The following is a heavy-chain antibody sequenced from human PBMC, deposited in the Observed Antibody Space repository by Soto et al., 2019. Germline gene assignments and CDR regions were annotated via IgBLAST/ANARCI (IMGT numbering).Heavy chain of an antibody. CDR3: ASSDIVVVVAANRSGAFDI. V-gene: IGHV1-18*01. CDR1: GYTFTSYG. J-gene: IGHJ3*02. D-gene: IGHD2-15*01. CDR2: ISAYNGNT. Sequence: QVQLVQSGAEVKKPGASVKVSCKASGYTFTSYGISWVRQAPGQGLEWMGWISAYNGNTNYAQKLQGRVTMTTDTSTSTAYMELRSLRSDDTAVYYCASSDIVVVVAANRSGAFDIWGQGTMVTVSS.